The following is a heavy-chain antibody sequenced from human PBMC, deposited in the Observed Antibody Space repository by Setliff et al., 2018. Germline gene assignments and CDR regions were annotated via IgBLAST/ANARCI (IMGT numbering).Heavy chain of an antibody. D-gene: IGHD3-9*01. CDR3: ARDILLVEGVSVTGCWFDP. CDR1: GYTFTNYY. V-gene: IGHV1-46*01. CDR2: INIGGGSA. J-gene: IGHJ5*02. Sequence: ASVKVSCKASGYTFTNYYMYWLRQAPGQGPEWMGIINIGGGSASYAQKFQDRVTMTADTSTSTAYMELRSLRFDDTAVYYCARDILLVEGVSVTGCWFDPWGQGALVTVSS.